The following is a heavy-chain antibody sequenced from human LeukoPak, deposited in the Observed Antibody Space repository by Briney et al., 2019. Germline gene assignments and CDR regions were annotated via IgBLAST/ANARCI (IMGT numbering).Heavy chain of an antibody. CDR3: ARQQAYSNTGLDY. J-gene: IGHJ4*02. CDR2: IGTTDDT. D-gene: IGHD4-11*01. CDR1: GFTFSTYD. V-gene: IGHV3-13*01. Sequence: QPGGSLRLSCAASGFTFSTYDIHWVRQVTGKGLEWVSTIGTTDDTYYTGSVKGRFTISREDATNSVYLQMNSLRAEDTAVYYCARQQAYSNTGLDYWGQGTLVAVSS.